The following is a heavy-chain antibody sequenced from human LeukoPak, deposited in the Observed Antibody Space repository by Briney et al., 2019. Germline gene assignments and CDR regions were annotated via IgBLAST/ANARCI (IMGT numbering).Heavy chain of an antibody. CDR2: ISAYNGNT. Sequence: ASVKVSCKASGYTFTSYGISWVRQAPGQGLEWMGWISAYNGNTNYAQKLQGRVTMTTDTSTSTAYMELRSLRSDDTAVYYCARDAGSQYCPNGVCSTHDAFDIWGQGTMVTVSS. V-gene: IGHV1-18*01. J-gene: IGHJ3*02. CDR3: ARDAGSQYCPNGVCSTHDAFDI. CDR1: GYTFTSYG. D-gene: IGHD2-8*01.